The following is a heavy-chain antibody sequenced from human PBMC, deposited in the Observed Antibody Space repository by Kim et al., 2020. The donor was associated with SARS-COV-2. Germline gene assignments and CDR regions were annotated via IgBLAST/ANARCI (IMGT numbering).Heavy chain of an antibody. Sequence: YNPSLESRVTISVDTSKKQFSLKLSSVTAADTAVYYCARYTIFRYNWFDPWGQGTLVTVSS. V-gene: IGHV4-31*02. J-gene: IGHJ5*02. CDR3: ARYTIFRYNWFDP. D-gene: IGHD3-9*01.